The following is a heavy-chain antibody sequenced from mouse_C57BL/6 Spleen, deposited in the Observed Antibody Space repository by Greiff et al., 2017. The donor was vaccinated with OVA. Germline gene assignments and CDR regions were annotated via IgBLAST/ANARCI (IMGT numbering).Heavy chain of an antibody. CDR1: GFTFSSYA. D-gene: IGHD2-2*01. CDR2: ISDGGSYT. Sequence: EVKLQESGGGLVKPGGSLKLSCAASGFTFSSYAMSWVRQTPEKRLEWVATISDGGSYTYYPDNVKGRFTISRDNAKNNLYLQMSHLKSEDTAMYYCARDRWSTMVTAYYFDYWGQGTTLTVSS. J-gene: IGHJ2*01. V-gene: IGHV5-4*01. CDR3: ARDRWSTMVTAYYFDY.